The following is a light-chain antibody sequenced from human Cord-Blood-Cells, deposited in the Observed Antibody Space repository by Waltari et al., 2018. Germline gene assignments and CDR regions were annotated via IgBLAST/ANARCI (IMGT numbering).Light chain of an antibody. V-gene: IGLV2-11*01. CDR3: CSYAGSYTYVV. J-gene: IGLJ2*01. Sequence: QSALTQPRSVSGSPGQSVTIPCPGTSSDVGGCNYVSWYQQHPGKAPKLMIYDVSKRPSGVPDRFSGSKSGNTASLTISGLQAEDEADYYCCSYAGSYTYVVFGGGTKLTVL. CDR1: SSDVGGCNY. CDR2: DVS.